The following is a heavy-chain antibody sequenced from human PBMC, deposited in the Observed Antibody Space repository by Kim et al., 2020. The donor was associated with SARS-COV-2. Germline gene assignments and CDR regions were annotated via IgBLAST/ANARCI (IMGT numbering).Heavy chain of an antibody. J-gene: IGHJ4*02. Sequence: VKGRFATSRDNDKNSLYLQMNSLRPEDTALYYCAKDPGPGIAVAGSGLGYWGQGTQVTVSS. V-gene: IGHV3-9*01. D-gene: IGHD6-19*01. CDR3: AKDPGPGIAVAGSGLGY.